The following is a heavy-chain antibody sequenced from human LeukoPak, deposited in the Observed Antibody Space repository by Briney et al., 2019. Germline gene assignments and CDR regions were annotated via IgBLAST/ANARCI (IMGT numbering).Heavy chain of an antibody. CDR1: GFTFSSYSMH. CDR3: ARRRELRADY. J-gene: IGHJ4*02. D-gene: IGHD1-7*01. Sequence: GSLRLSCVASGFTFSSYSMHWVRQPPGKGLEWIGSIYYSGSTYYNPSLESRVTMSIDTSKNQVSLTLSSVTAADTAVYYCARRRELRADYWGQGTLVTVSS. V-gene: IGHV4-39*01. CDR2: IYYSGST.